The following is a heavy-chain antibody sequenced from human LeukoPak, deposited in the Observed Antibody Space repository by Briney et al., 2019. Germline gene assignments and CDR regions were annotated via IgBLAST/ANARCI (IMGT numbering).Heavy chain of an antibody. CDR1: GYSISSGYY. V-gene: IGHV4-38-2*02. CDR3: ARRRASGFGELLDF. D-gene: IGHD3-10*01. J-gene: IGHJ4*02. Sequence: SETLTLTCTVSGYSISSGYYWTWLRQPPGKELEWIGYIYNSGSTNYNPSLKSRVTISVDTSKNQFSLKLTSVSAADTAVYYCARRRASGFGELLDFWGQGTLVTVSS. CDR2: IYNSGST.